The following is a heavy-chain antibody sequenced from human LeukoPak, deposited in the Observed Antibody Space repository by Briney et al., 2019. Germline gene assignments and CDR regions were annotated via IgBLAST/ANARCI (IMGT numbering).Heavy chain of an antibody. J-gene: IGHJ4*02. Sequence: PGGSLRLSCAASGFTFTNAWMSWVRQAPGKGLEWVGRIKSKSDGGTTDYAAPVKGRFTISRDDSKNTLYLQMNSLKAEDTAVYYCTTDYGAFGGVIVSHFDYWGQGTLVTVSS. CDR3: TTDYGAFGGVIVSHFDY. CDR1: GFTFTNAW. CDR2: IKSKSDGGTT. D-gene: IGHD3-16*02. V-gene: IGHV3-15*01.